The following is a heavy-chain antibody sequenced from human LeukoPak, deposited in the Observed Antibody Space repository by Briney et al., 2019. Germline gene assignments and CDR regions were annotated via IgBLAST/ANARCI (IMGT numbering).Heavy chain of an antibody. CDR3: ARDWSSIAAAGLSSY. CDR2: INPSGGST. J-gene: IGHJ4*02. V-gene: IGHV1-46*01. Sequence: ASVKVSCKASGYTFTSYYMHWVRQAPGQGLEWMGIINPSGGSTSYAQKFQGRVTMTRDTSTSTVYMELSSLRSEDTAVYYRARDWSSIAAAGLSSYWGQGTLVTVSS. CDR1: GYTFTSYY. D-gene: IGHD6-13*01.